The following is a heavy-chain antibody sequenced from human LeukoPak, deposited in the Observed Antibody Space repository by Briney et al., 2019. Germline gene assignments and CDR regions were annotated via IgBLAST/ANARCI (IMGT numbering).Heavy chain of an antibody. CDR1: GFTFSSYW. D-gene: IGHD2-2*01. V-gene: IGHV3-7*01. CDR3: ARGEGDIVVVPAAILWY. J-gene: IGHJ4*02. Sequence: GGSLRLSCAASGFTFSSYWMSWVRQAPGKGLEGVANIKQDGSEKYYVDSVKGRFTISRDNAKNSLYLQMNSLRAEDTAVYYCARGEGDIVVVPAAILWYWGQGTLVTVSS. CDR2: IKQDGSEK.